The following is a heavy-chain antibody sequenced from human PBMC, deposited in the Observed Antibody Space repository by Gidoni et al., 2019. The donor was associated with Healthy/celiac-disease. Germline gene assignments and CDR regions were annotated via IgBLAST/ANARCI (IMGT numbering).Heavy chain of an antibody. CDR1: GGSLSGYY. CDR2: INDSGIT. CDR3: ARALVPAANLPLVWFDP. J-gene: IGHJ5*02. V-gene: IGHV4-34*01. D-gene: IGHD2-2*01. Sequence: QVQLQQWGAGLLKPSETLSRTCAVYGGSLSGYYWRWNRQPPGKGLEWIGEINDSGITNYHPSLKIRVTISVDTSKNQFSLKLSSVTAADTAVYYCARALVPAANLPLVWFDPWGQGTLVTVSS.